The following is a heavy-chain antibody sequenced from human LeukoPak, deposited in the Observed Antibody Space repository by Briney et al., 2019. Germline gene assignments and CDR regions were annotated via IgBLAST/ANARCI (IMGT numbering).Heavy chain of an antibody. J-gene: IGHJ5*02. Sequence: PGASVKVSCKASGYTFTGYYMHWVRQAPGQGLEWMGRINPNSGGTNYAQKFLGRVTMTRDTSISTAYMELSRLRSDDTAVYYCARDTGIMIFGVVTESWFDPWGQGTLVTVSS. V-gene: IGHV1-2*06. CDR2: INPNSGGT. CDR3: ARDTGIMIFGVVTESWFDP. D-gene: IGHD3-3*01. CDR1: GYTFTGYY.